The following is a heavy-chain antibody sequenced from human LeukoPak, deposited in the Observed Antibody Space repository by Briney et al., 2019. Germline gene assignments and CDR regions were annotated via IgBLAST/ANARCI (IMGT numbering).Heavy chain of an antibody. D-gene: IGHD6-13*01. Sequence: SGGSLRLSCAASGFTFSSYAMSWVRQAPGKGLEWVSAISGSGGSTYYADSVKGRFTISRDNSKNTLYLQMNSLRAEDTAVYYCAKGVPYSSSWYLYFDYWGQGTLVTVSS. CDR2: ISGSGGST. CDR3: AKGVPYSSSWYLYFDY. CDR1: GFTFSSYA. V-gene: IGHV3-23*01. J-gene: IGHJ4*02.